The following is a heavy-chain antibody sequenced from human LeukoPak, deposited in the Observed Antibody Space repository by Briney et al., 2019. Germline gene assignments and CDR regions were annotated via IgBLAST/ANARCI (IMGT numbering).Heavy chain of an antibody. CDR1: GGSISSYY. V-gene: IGHV4-59*08. D-gene: IGHD1-26*01. J-gene: IGHJ4*02. CDR2: IYYSGST. Sequence: PSETLSLTCTVSGGSISSYYWSWIRQPPGKGLEWIGYIYYSGSTNYNPSLKRRVTISVDTSKNQFSLKLSSVTAADTAVYYCARQVGSYFYYYFDYWGQGTLVTVSS. CDR3: ARQVGSYFYYYFDY.